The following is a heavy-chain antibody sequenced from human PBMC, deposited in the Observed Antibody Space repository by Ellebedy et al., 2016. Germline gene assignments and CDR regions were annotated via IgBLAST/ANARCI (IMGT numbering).Heavy chain of an antibody. D-gene: IGHD6-19*01. CDR3: ARKYSSGWFFDY. CDR2: IYYSGST. Sequence: GSLRLSCTVSGGSISSYYWSWIRQPPGKGLEWIGYIYYSGSTNYNPSLKSRVTISVDTSKNQFSLKLSPVTAADTAVYYCARKYSSGWFFDYWGQGTLVTVSS. V-gene: IGHV4-59*01. CDR1: GGSISSYY. J-gene: IGHJ4*02.